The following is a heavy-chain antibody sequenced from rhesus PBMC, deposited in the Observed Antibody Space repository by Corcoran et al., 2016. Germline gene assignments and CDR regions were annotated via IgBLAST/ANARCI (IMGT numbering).Heavy chain of an antibody. CDR1: GDSISSGYYF. CDR3: VREGSCSGSGCYSHFDS. J-gene: IGHJ4*01. CDR2: IYGSGTNT. Sequence: QVQLQESGPGLVKPSETLSLTCAVSGDSISSGYYFWCWIRQPPGKGLEWIGYIYGSGTNTNYNPSLKSRLTISKDTSKNQLWLKVNSVPAADTAVYYCVREGSCSGSGCYSHFDSWGQGVLVTVSS. D-gene: IGHD2-21*01. V-gene: IGHV4S17*01.